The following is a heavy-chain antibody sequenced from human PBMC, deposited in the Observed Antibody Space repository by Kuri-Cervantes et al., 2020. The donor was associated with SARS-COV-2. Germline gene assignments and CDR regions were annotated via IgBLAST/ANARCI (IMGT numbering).Heavy chain of an antibody. J-gene: IGHJ5*02. CDR2: TFNNGKT. CDR3: ARSSGDIVVVPVFDP. D-gene: IGHD2-2*01. V-gene: IGHV4-59*01. Sequence: GSLRLSCTVSGVSMSTFYWSWIRQPPGKGLEWIGYTFNNGKTNYSPSLKSRVTISTDTSKSQFSLKLHLHSVTAADTAVYYCARSSGDIVVVPVFDPWGQGTLVTVSS. CDR1: GVSMSTFY.